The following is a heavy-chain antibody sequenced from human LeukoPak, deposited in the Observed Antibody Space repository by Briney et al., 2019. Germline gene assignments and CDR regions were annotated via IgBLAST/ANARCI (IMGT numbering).Heavy chain of an antibody. D-gene: IGHD3-22*01. J-gene: IGHJ4*02. V-gene: IGHV4-31*03. Sequence: SETLSLTCTVSGGSISSGGYYWSWVRQHPGKGREWIGYIYYSGSTYYNPSLKSRVTISVDTSKNQFSLKLSSVTAADTAVYYCARVPKLDYYDSSGYSGSYYFDYWGQGTLVTVSS. CDR3: ARVPKLDYYDSSGYSGSYYFDY. CDR1: GGSISSGGYY. CDR2: IYYSGST.